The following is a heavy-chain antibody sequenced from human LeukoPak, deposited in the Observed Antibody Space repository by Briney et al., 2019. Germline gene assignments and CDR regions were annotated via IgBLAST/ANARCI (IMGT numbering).Heavy chain of an antibody. J-gene: IGHJ4*02. CDR3: ARGEHSSFDY. D-gene: IGHD6-6*01. CDR1: GFTFSSNY. V-gene: IGHV3-7*01. CDR2: IKEDGSEK. Sequence: GGSLRLSCAASGFTFSSNYMHWVRQAPGKGLEWVANIKEDGSEKNYVDSVKGRFTISRDNAKNSLYLQMNSLRAEDTAVYYCARGEHSSFDYWGQGTLVTVSS.